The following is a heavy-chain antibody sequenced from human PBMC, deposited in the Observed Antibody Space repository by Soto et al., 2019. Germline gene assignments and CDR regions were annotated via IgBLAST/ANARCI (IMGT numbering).Heavy chain of an antibody. CDR1: GFSFSAFA. D-gene: IGHD2-21*02. Sequence: GGSLRLSCAASGFSFSAFAMGWARQAPGKGLVWVSSISGSGSNTYYAGSVKGRFTISRDNSKSTLYLQMNSLRAEDTAVYYCASRWGYCGDDCYSWDFQHWGQGTLVTVSS. CDR3: ASRWGYCGDDCYSWDFQH. CDR2: ISGSGSNT. J-gene: IGHJ1*01. V-gene: IGHV3-23*01.